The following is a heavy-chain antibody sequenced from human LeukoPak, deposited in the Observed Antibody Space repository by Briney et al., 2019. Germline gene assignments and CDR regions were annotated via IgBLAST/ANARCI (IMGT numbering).Heavy chain of an antibody. V-gene: IGHV3-30*18. D-gene: IGHD6-19*01. Sequence: GGSLTLSRAASGFTFSSYAMSWVRQAPGKGLERVAVVSYDGRYRYYADSVKGRFTISRDNSKNTMYLQMDSLRAEDTAVYYCAKFGVAAGTDYWYFDLWGRGTLVTVSS. CDR1: GFTFSSYA. CDR3: AKFGVAAGTDYWYFDL. J-gene: IGHJ2*01. CDR2: VSYDGRYR.